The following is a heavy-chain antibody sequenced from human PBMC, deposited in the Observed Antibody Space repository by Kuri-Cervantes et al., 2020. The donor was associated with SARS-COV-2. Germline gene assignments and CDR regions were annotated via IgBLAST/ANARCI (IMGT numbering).Heavy chain of an antibody. J-gene: IGHJ6*02. CDR2: ISSISSTI. V-gene: IGHV3-48*02. CDR1: GFTFGSYS. D-gene: IGHD4-17*01. CDR3: ASWRNFDYVDYANYYYYGMDV. Sequence: GESLKISCAASGFTFGSYSMNWVRQAPGKGLEWVSYISSISSTIYYADSVKGRFTISRDNAKNSLYLQMNSLRDEDTAVYYCASWRNFDYVDYANYYYYGMDVWGQGTTVTVSS.